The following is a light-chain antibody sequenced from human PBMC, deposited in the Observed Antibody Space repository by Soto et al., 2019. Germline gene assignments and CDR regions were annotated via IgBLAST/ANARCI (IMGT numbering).Light chain of an antibody. J-gene: IGLJ2*01. CDR2: DVS. CDR1: SSDVGGYNY. V-gene: IGLV2-14*03. Sequence: QSALTQPASVSGSPGQSITISCTGTSSDVGGYNYVSWYQQHPGKVPRLMIYDVSNRPSGVSNRFSGSKSGNTASLTISGLQAEDEADYYCSSYTSSNTPIFGGGTKHTVL. CDR3: SSYTSSNTPI.